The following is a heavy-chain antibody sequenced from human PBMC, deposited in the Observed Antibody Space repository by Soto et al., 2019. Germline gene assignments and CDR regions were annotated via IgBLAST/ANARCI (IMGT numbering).Heavy chain of an antibody. CDR3: AKESSRNYSPY. Sequence: DVQLLQSGGGLVQPGGSLRLSCAASGFTFSNYAMNWVRQAPGKGLEWVSGITSNGDNRYYVESVKGRFTISRDNSKNTLYLQMNSLRADDTAVYYCAKESSRNYSPYWGQGTLVTVSS. CDR2: ITSNGDNR. J-gene: IGHJ4*02. D-gene: IGHD6-13*01. V-gene: IGHV3-23*01. CDR1: GFTFSNYA.